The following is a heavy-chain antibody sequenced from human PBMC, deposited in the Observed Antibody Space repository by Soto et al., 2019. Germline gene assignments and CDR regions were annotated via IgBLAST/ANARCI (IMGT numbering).Heavy chain of an antibody. CDR1: GGSISSYY. CDR2: IYYSGST. CDR3: ARLLVGGGREPHWFDP. J-gene: IGHJ5*02. D-gene: IGHD2-15*01. V-gene: IGHV4-59*08. Sequence: SETLSLTCTVSGGSISSYYWSWIRQPPGKGLEWIGYIYYSGSTNYNPSLKSRVTISVDTSKNQFSLKLSSVTAADTAVYYCARLLVGGGREPHWFDPWGQGTLATVSS.